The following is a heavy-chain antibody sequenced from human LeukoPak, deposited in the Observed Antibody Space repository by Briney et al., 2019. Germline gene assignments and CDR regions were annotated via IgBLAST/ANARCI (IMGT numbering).Heavy chain of an antibody. CDR2: FYYSGTT. D-gene: IGHD2-2*01. V-gene: IGHV4-39*07. CDR1: AASVTTSSYD. Sequence: SESLSVTCRVSAASVTTSSYDWGWIRQPPGKGLEWIGSFYYSGTTYYNPSLKSRVTISVDTSKNKFSLKLSSVTAADTAVYYCARGEKDIVVIDFWGQGTLVTVSS. CDR3: ARGEKDIVVIDF. J-gene: IGHJ4*02.